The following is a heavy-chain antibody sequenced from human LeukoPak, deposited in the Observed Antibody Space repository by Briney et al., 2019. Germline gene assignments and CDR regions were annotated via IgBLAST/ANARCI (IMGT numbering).Heavy chain of an antibody. CDR1: GGTFSSYA. CDR3: ARVSGGSYGYFDY. CDR2: IIPIFGTA. J-gene: IGHJ4*02. Sequence: SVKVSCKASGGTFSSYAISWVRQAPGQGLEWMGGIIPIFGTANYAQKFQGRVTITADEPTSTAYMELSSLRSEDTAVYYCARVSGGSYGYFDYWGQGTLVTVSS. D-gene: IGHD1-26*01. V-gene: IGHV1-69*13.